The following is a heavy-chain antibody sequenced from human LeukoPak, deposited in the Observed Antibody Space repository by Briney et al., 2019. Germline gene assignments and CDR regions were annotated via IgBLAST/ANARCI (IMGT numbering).Heavy chain of an antibody. Sequence: GGSLRLSCAASGFTFSSYAMNWVRQAPGKGLEWVSSISSGGETTYYADSAKGRFTISRDNSQNTLYLQMNSLRAEDTAVYYCARDYADYVGYFFFDYWGQGTLVTVSS. V-gene: IGHV3-23*01. D-gene: IGHD4-17*01. CDR3: ARDYADYVGYFFFDY. CDR2: ISSGGETT. J-gene: IGHJ4*02. CDR1: GFTFSSYA.